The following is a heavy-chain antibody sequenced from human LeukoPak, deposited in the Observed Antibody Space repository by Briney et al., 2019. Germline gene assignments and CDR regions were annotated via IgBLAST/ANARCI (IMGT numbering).Heavy chain of an antibody. CDR3: AREAAPVAAAQPDAVDI. V-gene: IGHV3-48*03. Sequence: PGGSLRLSCSASGFTFSSYAMHWVRQAPGKGLEWVSYISDSGSAKYYSDSVKGRFTISRDNAKKSLYLQMSSLRPEDTAVYYCAREAAPVAAAQPDAVDIWGQGTMVSVSS. CDR2: ISDSGSAK. J-gene: IGHJ3*02. CDR1: GFTFSSYA. D-gene: IGHD2-15*01.